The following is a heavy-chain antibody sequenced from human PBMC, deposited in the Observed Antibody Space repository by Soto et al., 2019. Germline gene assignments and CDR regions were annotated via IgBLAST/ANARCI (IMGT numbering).Heavy chain of an antibody. V-gene: IGHV4-31*02. Sequence: LRLSCAASGFTFSSYAMSWVRQAPGKGLEWIGSIYHTGSTYYSKSLRSRLTMSVDTSKSQFSLRLSSVTAADTAVYYCARATGTLRSRNCDYWGQGSLVTVSS. CDR2: IYHTGST. CDR3: ARATGTLRSRNCDY. CDR1: GFTFSSYA. J-gene: IGHJ4*02. D-gene: IGHD1-1*01.